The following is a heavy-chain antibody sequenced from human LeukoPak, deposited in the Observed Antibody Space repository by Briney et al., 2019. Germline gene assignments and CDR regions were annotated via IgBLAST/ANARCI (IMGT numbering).Heavy chain of an antibody. CDR3: ARITAVTTDY. D-gene: IGHD4-17*01. CDR2: ISSSGGST. J-gene: IGHJ4*02. CDR1: EFTFSNYA. Sequence: GGSLRLSCAASEFTFSNYAMSWVRQAPGKGLEWVSTISSSGGSTYYTDSVEGRFTISRDNSKNTLSLQMNSLRAEDTAIYYCARITAVTTDYWGQGTLVTASS. V-gene: IGHV3-23*01.